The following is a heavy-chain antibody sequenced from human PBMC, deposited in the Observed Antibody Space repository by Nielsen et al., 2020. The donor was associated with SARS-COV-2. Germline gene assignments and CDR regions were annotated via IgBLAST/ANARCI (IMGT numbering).Heavy chain of an antibody. D-gene: IGHD3-10*01. V-gene: IGHV3-48*01. CDR1: GFTFSSYS. Sequence: GGSLRLSCAASGFTFSSYSMNWVRQAPGKGLDWVSYISTSSRTIYYADSVKGRFTISRDNAKNSLYLQMNSLRAEDTAVYYCARVITDGNYYYYYGMDVWGQGTTVTV. CDR3: ARVITDGNYYYYYGMDV. CDR2: ISTSSRTI. J-gene: IGHJ6*02.